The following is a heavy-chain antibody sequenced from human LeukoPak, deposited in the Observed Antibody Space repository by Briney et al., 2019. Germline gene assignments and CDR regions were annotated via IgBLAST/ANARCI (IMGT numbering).Heavy chain of an antibody. CDR1: GGSISSGDYY. CDR3: ARVEWLAFDY. J-gene: IGHJ4*02. V-gene: IGHV4-30-4*01. Sequence: SETLSLTCTVSGGSISSGDYYWSWIRQPPGKGLEWIGYIYYSGSTYYNPSLKSRVTISVDTSKNQFSLRLSSVTAADTAVYYCARVEWLAFDYWGQGTLVTVSS. D-gene: IGHD6-19*01. CDR2: IYYSGST.